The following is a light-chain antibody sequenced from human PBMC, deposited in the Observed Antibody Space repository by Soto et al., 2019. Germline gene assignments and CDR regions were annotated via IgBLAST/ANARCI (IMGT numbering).Light chain of an antibody. Sequence: QSALTQPASVSGSPGQSITISCTGTSSDVGSYYYVSWYQHHPGNAPKLLIYEVSNRPSGVSNRFSGSKSGNTASLTISGLQAEDEADYYCTSYTIISTYVFGSGTRSPS. CDR1: SSDVGSYYY. CDR3: TSYTIISTYV. J-gene: IGLJ1*01. CDR2: EVS. V-gene: IGLV2-14*01.